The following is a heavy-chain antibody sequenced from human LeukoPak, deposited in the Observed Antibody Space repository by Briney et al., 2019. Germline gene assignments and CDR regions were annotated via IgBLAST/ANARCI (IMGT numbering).Heavy chain of an antibody. CDR3: ARSGDYDATYYFDY. CDR2: IIPILGTA. J-gene: IGHJ4*02. CDR1: GGTFSSYA. V-gene: IGHV1-69*01. D-gene: IGHD4-17*01. Sequence: ASVKVSCKASGGTFSSYAISWVRQAPGQGLEWMGGIIPILGTANYAQRFQGRVTITADESTSTAYMELSSLRSEDTAVYYCARSGDYDATYYFDYWGQGTLVTVSS.